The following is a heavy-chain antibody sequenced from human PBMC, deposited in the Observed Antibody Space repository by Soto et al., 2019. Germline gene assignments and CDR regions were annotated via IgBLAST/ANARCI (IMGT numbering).Heavy chain of an antibody. CDR3: TTAGQWYFWTAYYFEH. CDR2: ISASGSNS. J-gene: IGHJ4*02. CDR1: GFNFSSYS. V-gene: IGHV3-23*01. Sequence: GGSLRLSCPSSGFNFSSYSVSWVRQAPGKGLEWISSISASGSNSYHADSVKGRFTISRDNSINTLYLQMNSLKIEDTAVYYCTTAGQWYFWTAYYFEHWGQGNPVTVSS. D-gene: IGHD3-3*01.